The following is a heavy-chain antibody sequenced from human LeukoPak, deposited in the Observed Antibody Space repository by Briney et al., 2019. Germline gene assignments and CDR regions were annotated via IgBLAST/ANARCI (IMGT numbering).Heavy chain of an antibody. Sequence: PSETLSLTCTVSGGSISSGGYYWSWIRQPPGKGLEWIGYIYHSGSTYYNPSLKSRVTISVDRSKNQFSLKLSSVTAADTAVYYCAREETEKPVAFDIWGQGTMVTVSS. J-gene: IGHJ3*02. CDR2: IYHSGST. CDR3: AREETEKPVAFDI. CDR1: GGSISSGGYY. V-gene: IGHV4-30-2*01. D-gene: IGHD1-14*01.